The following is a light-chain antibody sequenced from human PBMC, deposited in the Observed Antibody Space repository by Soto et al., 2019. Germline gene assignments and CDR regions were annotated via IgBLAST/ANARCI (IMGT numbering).Light chain of an antibody. Sequence: IQLTQSPSSLSASVGDRVTITCRASQGISSYLAWYQQKPGKAPKLLIYAASTLQSGVPSRFSGSGSGTDFTLTTSSVQPEDFATYYCQQPNSYPFTFGPGTKVDIK. CDR3: QQPNSYPFT. V-gene: IGKV1-9*01. CDR1: QGISSY. J-gene: IGKJ3*01. CDR2: AAS.